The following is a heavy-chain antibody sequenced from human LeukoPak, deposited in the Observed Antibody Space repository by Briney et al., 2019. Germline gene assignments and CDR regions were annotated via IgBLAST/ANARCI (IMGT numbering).Heavy chain of an antibody. CDR3: AGGQTLDWLSNSFDS. J-gene: IGHJ4*02. V-gene: IGHV4-39*01. Sequence: SETLSLTCSVSGGSISSSLDYWGWIRQPPGKGLEWVGSLYYGANTYYNPSLKSRLTISVDTSKNQLSLKLRSVTAADTALYFSAGGQTLDWLSNSFDSWGQGSLVIVSS. CDR2: LYYGANT. D-gene: IGHD3-3*01. CDR1: GGSISSSLDY.